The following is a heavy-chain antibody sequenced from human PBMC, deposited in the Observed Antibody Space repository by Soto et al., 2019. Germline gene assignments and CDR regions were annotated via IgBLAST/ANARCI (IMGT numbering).Heavy chain of an antibody. J-gene: IGHJ5*02. V-gene: IGHV4-61*05. CDR2: IYHSGNT. CDR3: ARVPDR. Sequence: SETLSLTCTVSGGSISSSSYYWSWIRQPPGKGLEWIGYIYHSGNTNYNPSLKSRVTISVDRSKNQFSLKLSSVTAADTAVYYCARVPDRWGQGTLVTVSS. CDR1: GGSISSSSYY. D-gene: IGHD2-2*01.